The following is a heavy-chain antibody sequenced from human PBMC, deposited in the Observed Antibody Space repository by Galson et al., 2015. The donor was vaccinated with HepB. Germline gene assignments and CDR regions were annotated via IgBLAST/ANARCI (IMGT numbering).Heavy chain of an antibody. CDR1: GYTYTSYG. CDR3: ARGGMAAIGGPTFDY. D-gene: IGHD5-24*01. J-gene: IGHJ4*02. Sequence: SVKVSCKASGYTYTSYGISWVRQAPGQGLEWMGWISPYNDKTDYAHKVQGRVTMTADTSTSTAYMELRSLISDDTAVYYCARGGMAAIGGPTFDYWGQGTLVTVSS. CDR2: ISPYNDKT. V-gene: IGHV1-18*01.